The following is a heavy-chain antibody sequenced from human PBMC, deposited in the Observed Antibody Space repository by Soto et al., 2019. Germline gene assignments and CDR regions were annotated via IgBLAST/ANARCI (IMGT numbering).Heavy chain of an antibody. CDR2: IYYSGST. V-gene: IGHV4-59*08. CDR3: ARLRTYFYSH. CDR1: GGSISRYY. J-gene: IGHJ4*02. Sequence: SETLSLTCTVSGGSISRYYWSXIRQPPGKGLEWIGYIYYSGSTNYNPSLKSRVTISVDTSKNQFSLKLSSVTAADTAVYYCARLRTYFYSHWGQGTLVTVSS. D-gene: IGHD3-9*01.